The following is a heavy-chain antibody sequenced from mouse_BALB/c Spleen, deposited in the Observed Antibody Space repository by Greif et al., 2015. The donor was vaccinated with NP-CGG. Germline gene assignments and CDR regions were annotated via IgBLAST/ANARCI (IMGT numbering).Heavy chain of an antibody. J-gene: IGHJ4*01. D-gene: IGHD2-10*02. CDR3: ARRPYGNYYAMDY. CDR1: GYTFTDYY. V-gene: IGHV1-77*01. Sequence: VKLVESGAELARPGASVKLSCKASGYTFTDYYINWVKQRTGQGLEWIGEIYPGSGNTYYNEKFKGKATLTADKSSSTAYMQLSSLTSEDSAVYFCARRPYGNYYAMDYWGQGTSVTVSS. CDR2: IYPGSGNT.